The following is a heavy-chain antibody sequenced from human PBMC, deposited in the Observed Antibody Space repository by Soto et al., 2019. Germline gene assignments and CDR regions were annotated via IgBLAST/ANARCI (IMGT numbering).Heavy chain of an antibody. Sequence: KPSETLSLTCTVSGGSISSGGYYWSWIRQHPGKGLEWIGYIYYSGSTYYNPSLKSRVTISVDTSKNQFSLKLSSVTAADTAVYYCARDQSGEAPDAFDIWGQGTMVTVSS. CDR3: ARDQSGEAPDAFDI. D-gene: IGHD3-10*01. CDR2: IYYSGST. V-gene: IGHV4-31*03. CDR1: GGSISSGGYY. J-gene: IGHJ3*02.